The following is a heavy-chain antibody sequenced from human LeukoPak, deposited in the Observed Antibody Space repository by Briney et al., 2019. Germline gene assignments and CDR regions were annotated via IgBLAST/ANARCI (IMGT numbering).Heavy chain of an antibody. J-gene: IGHJ3*02. CDR1: GFTFSSYA. V-gene: IGHV3-23*01. CDR3: ARVLPNCDILTGTCAFDI. CDR2: ISGSGGST. Sequence: GGSLRLSCAASGFTFSSYAMSWVRQAPGKGLEWVSAISGSGGSTYYADSVKGRFTISRDNSKNTLYLQMNSLRAEDTAVYYCARVLPNCDILTGTCAFDIWGQGTEVTVSS. D-gene: IGHD3-9*01.